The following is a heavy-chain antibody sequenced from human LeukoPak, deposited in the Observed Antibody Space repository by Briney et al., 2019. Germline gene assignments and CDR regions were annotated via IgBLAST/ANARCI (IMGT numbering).Heavy chain of an antibody. CDR2: FDPEDGET. CDR1: GYTLTELS. D-gene: IGHD3-10*01. CDR3: ATDNSLLWFGELLNKQNWFDP. Sequence: ASVKVSCKVSGYTLTELSMHWVRHAPGKGLEWMGSFDPEDGETIYAQKFQGRVTMTEDTSTDTAYMELSSLRSEDTAVYYCATDNSLLWFGELLNKQNWFDPWGQGTLVTVSS. V-gene: IGHV1-24*01. J-gene: IGHJ5*02.